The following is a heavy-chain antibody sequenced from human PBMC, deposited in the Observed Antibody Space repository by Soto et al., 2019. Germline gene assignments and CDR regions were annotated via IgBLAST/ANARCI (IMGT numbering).Heavy chain of an antibody. J-gene: IGHJ6*02. CDR2: MNPNSGNT. D-gene: IGHD3-10*01. CDR1: GYTFTSYD. V-gene: IGHV1-8*01. CDR3: ARGRGYYGVGSYGGMDV. Sequence: QVQLVQSGAEVKKPGASVKVSCKASGYTFTSYDINWVRQATGQGLEWMGWMNPNSGNTGYAQKFPGRVTMNRNTSISTAYMELSSLRSEDTAVYYCARGRGYYGVGSYGGMDVWGQGTTVTVSS.